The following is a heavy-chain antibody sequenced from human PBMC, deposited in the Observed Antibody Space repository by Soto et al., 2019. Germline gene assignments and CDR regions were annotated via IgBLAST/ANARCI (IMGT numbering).Heavy chain of an antibody. CDR1: GFTFSTYS. V-gene: IGHV3-48*02. CDR3: ARPVPRHDAFDI. CDR2: ISSSSTTI. Sequence: GGSLRLSCAASGFTFSTYSMNWVRQAPGKGLEWVSYISSSSTTIYYADSVKGRFTISRDNAKNSLYLQMSSLRDEDTAVYYCARPVPRHDAFDIWGQGTMVTVSS. D-gene: IGHD6-6*01. J-gene: IGHJ3*02.